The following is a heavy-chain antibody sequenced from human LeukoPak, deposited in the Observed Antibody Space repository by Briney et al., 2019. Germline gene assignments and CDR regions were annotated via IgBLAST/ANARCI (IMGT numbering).Heavy chain of an antibody. D-gene: IGHD2-21*02. CDR1: GFTFSSHW. Sequence: GGSLRLSCAVSGFTFSSHWMGWVRQASGKGLEWVANIMGDGAKKYYVDSVKGRLTISRDNAKNSLYLQMNSLRGEDTAVYFCARGGDWPDRPFDYWGQGALVTVSS. V-gene: IGHV3-7*01. J-gene: IGHJ4*02. CDR2: IMGDGAKK. CDR3: ARGGDWPDRPFDY.